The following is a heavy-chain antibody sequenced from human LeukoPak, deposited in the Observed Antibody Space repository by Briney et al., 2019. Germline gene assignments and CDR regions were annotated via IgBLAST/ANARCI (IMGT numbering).Heavy chain of an antibody. CDR2: ISRSSSYI. CDR3: ARDHYYDSSGNYYGGYYFDY. D-gene: IGHD3-22*01. Sequence: WGSLRLSCAASEFTFSSFTMNWVRQAPGKGLEWVSSISRSSSYIYYADSVKGRFTISRDNGKNSLYLQMNSLRAEDTAVYYCARDHYYDSSGNYYGGYYFDYWGQGTLVTVSS. V-gene: IGHV3-21*01. CDR1: EFTFSSFT. J-gene: IGHJ4*02.